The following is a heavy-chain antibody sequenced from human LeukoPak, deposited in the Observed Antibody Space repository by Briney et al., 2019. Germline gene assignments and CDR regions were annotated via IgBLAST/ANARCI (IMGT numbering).Heavy chain of an antibody. Sequence: PSETLSLTCTVSGGSISSGDYYWSWIRQPPGKGLEWIGYIYYSGSTYYNPSLKSRVTISVDTSKNQFSLKLSSVTAADTAVYYCASWMNPHDAFDIWGQGTMVTVSS. D-gene: IGHD1-1*01. J-gene: IGHJ3*02. CDR3: ASWMNPHDAFDI. V-gene: IGHV4-30-4*08. CDR2: IYYSGST. CDR1: GGSISSGDYY.